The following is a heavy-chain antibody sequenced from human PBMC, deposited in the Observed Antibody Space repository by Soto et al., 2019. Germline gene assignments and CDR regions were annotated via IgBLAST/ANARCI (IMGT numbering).Heavy chain of an antibody. J-gene: IGHJ4*02. CDR3: ARGGDGYNFGGVY. CDR1: GGGNLRDYR. CDR2: IIPKLGSA. V-gene: IGHV1-69*16. Sequence: QVQLVQSGAEVKEPGSSVKVSCKASGGGNLRDYRTTWVRRAPGQGLEWMGGIIPKLGSANYAQNFQGRVTVTKDASTNTVYMELRSLRSDDTAVYYCARGGDGYNFGGVYWGQGTPVTVSS. D-gene: IGHD2-21*01.